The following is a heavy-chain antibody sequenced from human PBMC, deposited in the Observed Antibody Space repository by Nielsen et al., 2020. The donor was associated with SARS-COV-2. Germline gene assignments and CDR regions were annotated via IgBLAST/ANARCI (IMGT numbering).Heavy chain of an antibody. CDR3: ARITPSSGWDY. D-gene: IGHD6-19*01. CDR2: INAGNGNT. V-gene: IGHV1-3*01. Sequence: ASVKVSCKTSGYTFTSFAIHWVRQAPGQSLEWMGWINAGNGNTKYSQKFQGRVTMTRDTSANTAYMELSSLSSEDTAVYYCARITPSSGWDYWSQGTLVTVSS. J-gene: IGHJ4*02. CDR1: GYTFTSFA.